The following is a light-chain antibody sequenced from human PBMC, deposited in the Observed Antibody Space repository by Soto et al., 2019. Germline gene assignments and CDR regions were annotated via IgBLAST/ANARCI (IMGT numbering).Light chain of an antibody. CDR1: QTISSNY. V-gene: IGKV3-20*01. Sequence: EIVLTQSPGTLSLSAGERATLSCRASQTISSNYLAWYQQKPGQAPRLLIFGASYRATGIPDRFSGSGSGTDFTLTISRLEPEDFAVYYCQQYGRSPPEFTFGPGTKVYIK. J-gene: IGKJ3*01. CDR3: QQYGRSPPEFT. CDR2: GAS.